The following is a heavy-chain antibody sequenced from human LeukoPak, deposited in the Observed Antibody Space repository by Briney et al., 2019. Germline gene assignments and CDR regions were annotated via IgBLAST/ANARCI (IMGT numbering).Heavy chain of an antibody. Sequence: ASVKVSCEVSGYTLTELSMHWVRQAPGKGLEWMGGFDPEDGETIYAQKFQGRVTMTEDTSTDTAYMELSSLRSEDTAVYYCATALYCSSTSCQPGVQGYYYYYMDVWGKGTTVTVSS. V-gene: IGHV1-24*01. J-gene: IGHJ6*03. D-gene: IGHD2-2*01. CDR2: FDPEDGET. CDR3: ATALYCSSTSCQPGVQGYYYYYMDV. CDR1: GYTLTELS.